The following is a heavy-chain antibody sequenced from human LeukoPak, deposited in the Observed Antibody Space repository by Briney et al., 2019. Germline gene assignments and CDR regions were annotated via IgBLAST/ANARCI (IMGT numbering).Heavy chain of an antibody. V-gene: IGHV4-34*01. CDR1: GGSFSGYY. D-gene: IGHD1-26*01. Sequence: PSETLSLTCAVYGGSFSGYYWSWIRQPPGKGLEWIGEINHSGSTNYNPSLKSRVTISVDTSKNQFSLKLSSVTAADTAVYYCARGHSGSYHDFDYWGQGTLVTVSS. J-gene: IGHJ4*02. CDR3: ARGHSGSYHDFDY. CDR2: INHSGST.